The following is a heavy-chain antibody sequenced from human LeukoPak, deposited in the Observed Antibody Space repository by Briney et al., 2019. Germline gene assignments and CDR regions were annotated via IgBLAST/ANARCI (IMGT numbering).Heavy chain of an antibody. J-gene: IGHJ3*02. Sequence: GGSLRLSCAASGFTFSSYWMSWGRQAPGKGLEGVANIKQDGSEKYYVDSVKGRFTISRDNAKNSLYLQMNSLRAEDTAVYYCAREVVVVSGDAFDIWGQGTMVTVSS. D-gene: IGHD2-2*01. V-gene: IGHV3-7*03. CDR1: GFTFSSYW. CDR2: IKQDGSEK. CDR3: AREVVVVSGDAFDI.